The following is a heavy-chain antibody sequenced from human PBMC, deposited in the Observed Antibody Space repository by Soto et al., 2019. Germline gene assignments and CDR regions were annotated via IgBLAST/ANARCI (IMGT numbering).Heavy chain of an antibody. J-gene: IGHJ4*02. CDR3: AKDSLARGFDY. Sequence: ASVKVSCKASGGTFSSYTISWVRQAPGQGLEWMGRIIPILGIANYAQKFQGRFTISRDNSKNTLYLQMNSLRAEDTAVYYCAKDSLARGFDYWGQGTLVTVSS. D-gene: IGHD3-10*01. V-gene: IGHV1-69*04. CDR2: IIPILGIA. CDR1: GGTFSSYT.